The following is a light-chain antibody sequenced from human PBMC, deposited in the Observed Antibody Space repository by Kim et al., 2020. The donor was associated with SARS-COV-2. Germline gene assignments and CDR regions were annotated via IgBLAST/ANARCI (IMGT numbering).Light chain of an antibody. J-gene: IGKJ2*01. CDR1: QSVSSY. CDR3: QQRSNWPPRYT. Sequence: EIVLTQSPATLSLSPGERATLSCRASQSVSSYLAWYQQKPGQAPRLLIYDASNRVTGIPARFSGSGSGTDFTLTISSLEPEDFAVYYCQQRSNWPPRYTFGQGTKLEI. CDR2: DAS. V-gene: IGKV3-11*01.